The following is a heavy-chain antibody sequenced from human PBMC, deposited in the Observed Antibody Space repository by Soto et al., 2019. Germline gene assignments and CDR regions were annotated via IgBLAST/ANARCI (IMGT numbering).Heavy chain of an antibody. D-gene: IGHD5-18*01. Sequence: EVQLVESGGGLVQPGGSLRLSCVGSGFTFSNYWMHWVRQVPGKGPVWVSRVNSAGSQSSYADFVKGRFTVSRDNAKNTLYFEMNSLSADDTAVYYCATGGYSYGWGYWGQGTLVTVSS. V-gene: IGHV3-74*01. CDR3: ATGGYSYGWGY. CDR1: GFTFSNYW. J-gene: IGHJ4*02. CDR2: VNSAGSQS.